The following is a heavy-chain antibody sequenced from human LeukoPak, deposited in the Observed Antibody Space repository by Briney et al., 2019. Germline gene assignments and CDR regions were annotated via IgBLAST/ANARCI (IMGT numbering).Heavy chain of an antibody. J-gene: IGHJ3*02. CDR1: GGSISSYY. D-gene: IGHD3-10*01. V-gene: IGHV4-59*01. CDR3: ARGGWAFDI. Sequence: SETLSLTCTVSGGSISSYYWSWIRQPPGKGLEWIGYIYYSGSTNYNPSLKSRVTISVDTSKNQFSLKLNSVPAADTAVYYCARGGWAFDIWGQGTMATVSS. CDR2: IYYSGST.